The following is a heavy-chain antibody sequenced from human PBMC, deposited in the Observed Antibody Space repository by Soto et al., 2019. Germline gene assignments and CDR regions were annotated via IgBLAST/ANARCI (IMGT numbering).Heavy chain of an antibody. CDR3: AKGGDSSGWSRYYGLDV. CDR1: GFTFSDYG. D-gene: IGHD6-19*01. Sequence: QAHLVESGGGVVQPGRSLRLSCAASGFTFSDYGMHWVRQAPGKGLEWVAVISYDASNEYYADYVKGRFTISRDTSKKTLYLQMNSLRAEDTAVYYCAKGGDSSGWSRYYGLDVWGQGTTVTVSS. J-gene: IGHJ6*02. V-gene: IGHV3-30*18. CDR2: ISYDASNE.